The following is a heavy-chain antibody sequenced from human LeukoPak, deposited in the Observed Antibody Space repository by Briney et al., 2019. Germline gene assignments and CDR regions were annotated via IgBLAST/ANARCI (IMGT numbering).Heavy chain of an antibody. J-gene: IGHJ4*02. CDR2: IYSDGGT. CDR3: ARDLNSRWAYNY. Sequence: PGGALRLSCAASGFTVSGNYMSWVRQAPGKGLEWVSVIYSDGGTYYADSVKGRFTISRDNSKNTLYLQMKSLRAEDTAVYYCARDLNSRWAYNYWGQGTLVTVSS. CDR1: GFTVSGNY. D-gene: IGHD6-13*01. V-gene: IGHV3-53*01.